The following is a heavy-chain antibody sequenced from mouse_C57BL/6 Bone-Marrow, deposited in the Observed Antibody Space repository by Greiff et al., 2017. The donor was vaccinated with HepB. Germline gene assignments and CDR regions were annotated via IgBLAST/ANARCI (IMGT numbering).Heavy chain of an antibody. D-gene: IGHD1-1*01. CDR1: GFTFSDAW. CDR3: TRRFITTVPFAY. CDR2: IRNKANNHAT. J-gene: IGHJ3*01. V-gene: IGHV6-6*01. Sequence: EVKVEESGGGLVQPGGSMKLSCAASGFTFSDAWMDWVRQSPEKGLEWVAEIRNKANNHATYYAESVKGRFTISRDDSKSSVYLQMNSLRAEDTGIYYCTRRFITTVPFAYWGQGTLVTVSA.